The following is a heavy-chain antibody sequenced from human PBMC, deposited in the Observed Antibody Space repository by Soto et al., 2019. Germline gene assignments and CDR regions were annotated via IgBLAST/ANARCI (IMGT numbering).Heavy chain of an antibody. V-gene: IGHV1-69*01. CDR2: IIPIFGTA. J-gene: IGHJ4*02. D-gene: IGHD6-19*01. Sequence: QVQLVQSGAEVKKPGSSVKVSCKASGGTFSSYAISWVRQAPGQGLEWMGGIIPIFGTANYAQKFQGRVTITADESTSTANMELSSLRSEDTAVYYCATVFSSGYSSGEGYWGQGTLVTVSS. CDR1: GGTFSSYA. CDR3: ATVFSSGYSSGEGY.